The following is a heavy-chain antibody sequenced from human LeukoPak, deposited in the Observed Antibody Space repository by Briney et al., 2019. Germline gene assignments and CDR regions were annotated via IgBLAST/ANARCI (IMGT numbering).Heavy chain of an antibody. V-gene: IGHV3-43*02. Sequence: GGSLRLSCAASGFTFDEYAMHWVRQAPGKGLEWVSLISGDGGSTYYADSVKGRFTISRDNSKNSLYLQMNRLRTEDTALYYCAKDTIGGLGELSCDYWGQGTLVTVSS. CDR2: ISGDGGST. J-gene: IGHJ4*02. CDR3: AKDTIGGLGELSCDY. D-gene: IGHD3-16*02. CDR1: GFTFDEYA.